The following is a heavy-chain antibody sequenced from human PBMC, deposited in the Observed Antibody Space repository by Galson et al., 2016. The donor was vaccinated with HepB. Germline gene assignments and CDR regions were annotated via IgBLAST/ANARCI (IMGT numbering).Heavy chain of an antibody. CDR3: VRTITPAPIPLFDY. J-gene: IGHJ4*02. CDR1: GFTFSNYW. D-gene: IGHD4/OR15-4a*01. Sequence: SLRLSCAASGFTFSNYWMHWVRQAPGKGLVWVSRIKSDGETADYADSVKGRFTISRDNARNTLSLQMESLRAEDTAVYYCVRTITPAPIPLFDYWGQGIPVTVSS. V-gene: IGHV3-74*01. CDR2: IKSDGETA.